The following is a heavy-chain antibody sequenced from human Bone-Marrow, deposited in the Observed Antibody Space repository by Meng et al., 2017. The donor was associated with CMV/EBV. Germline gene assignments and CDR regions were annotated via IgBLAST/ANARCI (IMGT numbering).Heavy chain of an antibody. Sequence: SVKVSCKASGYTFTSYAMHWVRQAPGQRLEWMGRIIPILGIANYAQKFQGRVTITADKSTSTAYMELSILRSEDTAVYYCARDKGKLDYWGQGTLVTVSS. CDR2: IIPILGIA. CDR3: ARDKGKLDY. V-gene: IGHV1-69*04. D-gene: IGHD4-23*01. CDR1: GYTFTSYA. J-gene: IGHJ4*02.